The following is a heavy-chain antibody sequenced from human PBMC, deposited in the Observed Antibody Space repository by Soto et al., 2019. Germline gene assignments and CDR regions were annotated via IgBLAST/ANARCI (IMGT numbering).Heavy chain of an antibody. J-gene: IGHJ4*02. CDR1: GYTLTRYN. CDR2: INAGNGNT. Sequence: RASVKVSCKASGYTLTRYNMHWVRQAPGQRLEWMGWINAGNGNTKYSQKFQGRVTITRDTSANTAYMELSSLISEDTAVYYCARPKDYDDCLDYWGQGTLVTVSS. D-gene: IGHD3-22*01. V-gene: IGHV1-3*01. CDR3: ARPKDYDDCLDY.